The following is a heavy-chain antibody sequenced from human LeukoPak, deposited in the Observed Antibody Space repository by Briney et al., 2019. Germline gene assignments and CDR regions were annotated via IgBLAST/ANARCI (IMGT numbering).Heavy chain of an antibody. CDR2: IKQDGSEK. D-gene: IGHD2-2*01. Sequence: GGSLRLSCAASGFTFSNYWMTWVRQAPGKGLEWVANIKQDGSEKNYADSVKGRFTISRDNAQNSLYLQMNSLRAEDTAVYYCASTATCSFWGQGTMVTVSS. J-gene: IGHJ3*01. V-gene: IGHV3-7*01. CDR1: GFTFSNYW. CDR3: ASTATCSF.